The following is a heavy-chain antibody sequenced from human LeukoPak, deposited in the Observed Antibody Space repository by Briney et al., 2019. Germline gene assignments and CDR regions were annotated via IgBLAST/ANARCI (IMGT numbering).Heavy chain of an antibody. CDR1: GYTFTSYG. D-gene: IGHD6-13*01. V-gene: IGHV1-2*02. CDR3: ARTLRIAAAGTGFDY. Sequence: ASVKVSCKASGYTFTSYGISWVRQAPGQGLEWMGWINPNSGGTNYAQKFQGRVTMTRDTSISTAYMELSRLRSDDTAVYYCARTLRIAAAGTGFDYWGQGTLVTVSS. CDR2: INPNSGGT. J-gene: IGHJ4*02.